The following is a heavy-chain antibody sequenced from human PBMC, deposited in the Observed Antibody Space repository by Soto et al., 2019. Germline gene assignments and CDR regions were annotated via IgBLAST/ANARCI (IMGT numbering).Heavy chain of an antibody. V-gene: IGHV2-70*04. J-gene: IGHJ3*02. CDR1: GFSFTTSEMR. CDR3: AHIEVSGSAFDI. Sequence: SGPTLVNPTQTLPLTCTFSGFSFTTSEMRVGWIRQPPGKALEWLARIDWDDDKFYSTSLKTRLTISKDTSKNQVVLTMTNMDPVDTATYYCAHIEVSGSAFDIWGQGTMVTVSS. CDR2: IDWDDDK. D-gene: IGHD2-15*01.